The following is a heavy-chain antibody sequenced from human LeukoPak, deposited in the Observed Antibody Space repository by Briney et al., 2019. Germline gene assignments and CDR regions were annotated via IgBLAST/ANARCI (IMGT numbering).Heavy chain of an antibody. D-gene: IGHD6-19*01. J-gene: IGHJ6*03. CDR2: IIPIFGTA. CDR3: ARGESIAVAVGGNYYYYYMDV. Sequence: GASVKVSCKASGGTFSSYAISWVRQAPGQGLEWMGGIIPIFGTANYAQKFQGRVTITADESTSTAYMELSSLRSEDTAVYYCARGESIAVAVGGNYYYYYMDVWGKGTTVTVSS. CDR1: GGTFSSYA. V-gene: IGHV1-69*13.